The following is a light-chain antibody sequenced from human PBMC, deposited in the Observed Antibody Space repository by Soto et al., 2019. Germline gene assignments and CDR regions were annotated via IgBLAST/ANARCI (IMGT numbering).Light chain of an antibody. V-gene: IGKV3-20*01. Sequence: EIVLKQSPGTLSLSPGEGATLSCRASQSISSNFLAWSQQKRGQAPRLLIHGASNRATGIPDRFSGSGSGTDFTLTITRLEPEDFAVYYCQQYGGSPRTFGQGTKVDI. CDR3: QQYGGSPRT. CDR1: QSISSNF. J-gene: IGKJ1*01. CDR2: GAS.